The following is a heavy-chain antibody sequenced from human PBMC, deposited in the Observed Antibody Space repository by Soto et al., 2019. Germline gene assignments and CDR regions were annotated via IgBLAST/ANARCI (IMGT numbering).Heavy chain of an antibody. V-gene: IGHV3-33*01. CDR2: IWYDGSDK. Sequence: QVQLVESGGGVVQPGRSLRLSCAASGFTFSSYGMHWVRQAPGKGLEWVAVIWYDGSDKYYADSVKGRFTISRDNSKNTRYLQRKSLRAEDTAVYYCARDRYSSGWYDLDYWGQGTLVTVSS. D-gene: IGHD6-19*01. CDR3: ARDRYSSGWYDLDY. CDR1: GFTFSSYG. J-gene: IGHJ4*02.